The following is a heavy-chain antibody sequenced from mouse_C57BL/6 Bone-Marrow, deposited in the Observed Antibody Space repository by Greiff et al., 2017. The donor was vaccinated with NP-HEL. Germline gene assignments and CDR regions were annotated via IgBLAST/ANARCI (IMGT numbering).Heavy chain of an antibody. CDR1: GYTFTSYW. Sequence: QVQLQQPGAELVRPGTSVKLSCKASGYTFTSYWMHWVKQRPGQGLEWIGVIDPNSGGTKYNEKFKSKATLTVDKPSSTAYMQLSSLTSEDSAVYYCARGGRRGYWGQGTTLTVSS. CDR3: ARGGRRGY. V-gene: IGHV1-72*01. J-gene: IGHJ2*01. CDR2: IDPNSGGT.